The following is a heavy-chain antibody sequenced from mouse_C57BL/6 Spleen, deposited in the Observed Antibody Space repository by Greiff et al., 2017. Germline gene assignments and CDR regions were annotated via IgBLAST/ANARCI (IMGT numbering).Heavy chain of an antibody. Sequence: EVKLMESGGGLVKPGGSLKLSCAASGFTFSSYTMSWVRQTPEKRLEWVATISGGGGNTYYPDSVKGRFTISRDNAKNTLYLQMSSLRSEDTALYYCARGGTTVVVTGFDYWGQGTTLTVSS. CDR3: ARGGTTVVVTGFDY. V-gene: IGHV5-9*01. CDR1: GFTFSSYT. D-gene: IGHD1-1*01. CDR2: ISGGGGNT. J-gene: IGHJ2*01.